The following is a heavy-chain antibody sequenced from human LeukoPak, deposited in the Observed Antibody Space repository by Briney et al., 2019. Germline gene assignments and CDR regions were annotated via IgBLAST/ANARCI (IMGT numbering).Heavy chain of an antibody. Sequence: SETVSLTCAVYGGSFSGYYWSWIRQPPGKGLEWIGEINHSGSTNYNPSLKSRVTISVDTSKNQFSLKLSSVTAADTAVYYCARVGGGLWFSPFDYWGQGTLVTVSS. CDR2: INHSGST. V-gene: IGHV4-34*01. J-gene: IGHJ4*02. CDR3: ARVGGGLWFSPFDY. D-gene: IGHD3-10*01. CDR1: GGSFSGYY.